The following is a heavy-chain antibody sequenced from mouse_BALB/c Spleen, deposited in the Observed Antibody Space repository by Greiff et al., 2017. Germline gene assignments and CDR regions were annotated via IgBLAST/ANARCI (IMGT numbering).Heavy chain of an antibody. J-gene: IGHJ4*01. CDR3: ARYGYYAMDY. D-gene: IGHD1-1*02. CDR2: ISSGGSYT. CDR1: GFTFSSYA. Sequence: EVKLVESGGGLVKPGGSLKLSCAASGFTFSSYAMSWVLQSPEKRLEWVAEISSGGSYTYYPDTVTGRFTISRDNAKNTLYLEMSSLRSEDTAMYYCARYGYYAMDYWGQGTSVTVSS. V-gene: IGHV5-9-4*01.